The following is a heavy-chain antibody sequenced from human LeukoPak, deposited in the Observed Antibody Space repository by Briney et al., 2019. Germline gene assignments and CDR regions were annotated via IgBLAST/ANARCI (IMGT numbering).Heavy chain of an antibody. CDR3: VRGDVPSATRWGGDY. Sequence: GGSLRLSGAASGFTFINFYMNWVRQAPGKGLEWVSSISNSGSYKYYADSVKGRFTISRDNANNSLYLQMNSLRAEDTAVYYCVRGDVPSATRWGGDYWGQGALVTVSS. CDR2: ISNSGSYK. CDR1: GFTFINFY. V-gene: IGHV3-21*06. D-gene: IGHD2-2*01. J-gene: IGHJ4*02.